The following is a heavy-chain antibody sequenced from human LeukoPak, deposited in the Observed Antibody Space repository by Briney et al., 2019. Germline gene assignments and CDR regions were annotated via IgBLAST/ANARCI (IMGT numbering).Heavy chain of an antibody. Sequence: GGSLRLSCAASGLTFSSYWMCWVRQAPVKGLEWVANIKQDGSEKYYVDSVKGRFTISRDNAKNSLYLQMNSLRAEDTAVYYCARSRWLDAFDYWGQGTLVTVSS. J-gene: IGHJ4*02. CDR3: ARSRWLDAFDY. CDR2: IKQDGSEK. D-gene: IGHD6-19*01. V-gene: IGHV3-7*01. CDR1: GLTFSSYW.